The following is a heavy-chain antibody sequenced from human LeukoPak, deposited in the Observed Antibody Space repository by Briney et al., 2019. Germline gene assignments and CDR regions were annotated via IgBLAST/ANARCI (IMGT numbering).Heavy chain of an antibody. Sequence: GGSLRLSCTSSGFTFNDYFMSWIRQAPGKGLEWVSYISISGTTIYYADSVKGRFTISRDNAKNSLYLQMNRLRGEDTAVYYCAREKMDIVATIRRSSDFNYYYYMDVWGKGTTVTVSS. CDR2: ISISGTTI. V-gene: IGHV3-11*04. D-gene: IGHD5-12*01. CDR1: GFTFNDYF. CDR3: AREKMDIVATIRRSSDFNYYYYMDV. J-gene: IGHJ6*03.